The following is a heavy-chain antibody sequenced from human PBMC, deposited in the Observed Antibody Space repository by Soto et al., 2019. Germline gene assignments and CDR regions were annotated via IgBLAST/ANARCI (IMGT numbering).Heavy chain of an antibody. V-gene: IGHV4-59*01. Sequence: SETLSLTCTVSGGSISSYYWSWIRQPPGKGLEWIGDIYYSGSTNYNPSLKSRVTISVDTSKNQFSLKLSSVTAADTAVYYCARTTFWGSYRYYFDYWGQGTLVTVSS. D-gene: IGHD3-16*02. J-gene: IGHJ4*02. CDR2: IYYSGST. CDR1: GGSISSYY. CDR3: ARTTFWGSYRYYFDY.